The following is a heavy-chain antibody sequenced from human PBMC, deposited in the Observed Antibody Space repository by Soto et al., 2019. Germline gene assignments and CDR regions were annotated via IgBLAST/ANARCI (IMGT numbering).Heavy chain of an antibody. CDR1: GFTFSSYE. CDR2: ISSSGSTI. J-gene: IGHJ2*01. CDR3: AIDSTTTVALYWYFDL. V-gene: IGHV3-48*03. D-gene: IGHD4-17*01. Sequence: EVQLVESGGGLVQPGGSLRLSCAASGFTFSSYEMNWVRQAPGKGLEWVSYISSSGSTIYYADSVKGRFTISRTNAKNSLYLQMNSLRAEDTAVYYCAIDSTTTVALYWYFDLWGRGTLVTVSS.